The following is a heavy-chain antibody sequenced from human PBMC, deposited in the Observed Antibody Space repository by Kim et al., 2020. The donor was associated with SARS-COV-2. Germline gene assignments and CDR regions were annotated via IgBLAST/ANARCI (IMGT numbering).Heavy chain of an antibody. V-gene: IGHV3-23*01. CDR2: ISGSGGST. Sequence: GGSLRLSCAASGFTFSSYAMSWVRQAPGKGLEWVSAISGSGGSTYYADSVKGRFTISRDNSKNTLYLQMHSLRAEDTAVYYCAMYRSAWPPFDYWGQGTLFTVSS. CDR3: AMYRSAWPPFDY. D-gene: IGHD6-19*01. CDR1: GFTFSSYA. J-gene: IGHJ4*02.